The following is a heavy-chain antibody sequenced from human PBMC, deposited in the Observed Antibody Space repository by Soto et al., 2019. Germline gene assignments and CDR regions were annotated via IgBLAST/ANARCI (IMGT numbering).Heavy chain of an antibody. V-gene: IGHV3-21*01. CDR3: ARAKWFGELLNYFDY. D-gene: IGHD3-10*01. J-gene: IGHJ4*02. CDR2: ISSSSSYI. CDR1: GFTFSSYS. Sequence: GGSLRLSCAASGFTFSSYSMNWVRQAPGKGLEWVSSISSSSSYIYYADSVKGRFTISRDNAKNSLYLQMNSLRAEDTAVYYCARAKWFGELLNYFDYWGQGTLVTVSS.